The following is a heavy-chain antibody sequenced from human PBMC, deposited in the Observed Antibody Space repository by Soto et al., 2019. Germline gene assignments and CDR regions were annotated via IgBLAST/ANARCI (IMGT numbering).Heavy chain of an antibody. V-gene: IGHV4-34*01. Sequence: QVQLQQWGSGLLKPSETLSLTCAIYGGSFSDYYWHWIRQSPGKGLEWIGEIHLSGRVNCPPSLNSRTSLSMGRSRNEFLSALTYVTAADTAVYFCARTPTRGARAWLETWGRGNLVTVSS. CDR2: IHLSGRV. CDR3: ARTPTRGARAWLET. D-gene: IGHD1-26*01. CDR1: GGSFSDYY. J-gene: IGHJ5*02.